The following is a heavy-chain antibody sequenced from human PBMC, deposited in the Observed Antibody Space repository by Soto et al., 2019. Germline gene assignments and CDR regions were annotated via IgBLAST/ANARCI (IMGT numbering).Heavy chain of an antibody. CDR3: ARGRFLEWLPYFDY. Sequence: SETLSLTCTVSGASISSYYWSWIRQPPGKGLEWIGYIYYSGSTNYNPSLKSRVTISVDTSKNQFSLKLSSVTAADTAVYYCARGRFLEWLPYFDYWGQGTLVTVSS. V-gene: IGHV4-59*01. J-gene: IGHJ4*02. CDR2: IYYSGST. D-gene: IGHD3-3*01. CDR1: GASISSYY.